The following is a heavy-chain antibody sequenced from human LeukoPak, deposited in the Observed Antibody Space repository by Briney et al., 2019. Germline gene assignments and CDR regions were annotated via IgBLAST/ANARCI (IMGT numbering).Heavy chain of an antibody. Sequence: PGGSLRLSCAASGFTFSNTAMSWVRQAPGKGLEWLSIISGSGLNAYYADSVKGRFTISRDDSKNTLYLQMKNLRAEDTAVYYCAKDGAWLRFDDWGQGILVTVSS. J-gene: IGHJ4*02. V-gene: IGHV3-23*01. CDR2: ISGSGLNA. CDR3: AKDGAWLRFDD. D-gene: IGHD5-12*01. CDR1: GFTFSNTA.